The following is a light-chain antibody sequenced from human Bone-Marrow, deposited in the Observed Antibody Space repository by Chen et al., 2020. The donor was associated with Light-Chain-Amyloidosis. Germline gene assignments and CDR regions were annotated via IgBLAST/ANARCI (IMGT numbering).Light chain of an antibody. CDR2: YDI. Sequence: SYVLTQPPSVSVAPGETATLTCGGNKIGIKSVHWYHQKPGQAPVLVVYYDIGRPSGIPVRFSGANSGNTATLTISRVEAGDEADYYCQVWYGLLDHVVFGGGTRLTVL. CDR3: QVWYGLLDHVV. J-gene: IGLJ2*01. CDR1: KIGIKS. V-gene: IGLV3-21*02.